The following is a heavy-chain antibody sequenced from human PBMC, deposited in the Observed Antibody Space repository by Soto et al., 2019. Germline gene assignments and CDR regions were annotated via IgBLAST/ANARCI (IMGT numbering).Heavy chain of an antibody. V-gene: IGHV3-48*02. CDR3: AREGWPLLETGMDV. CDR2: ISSSNRTI. D-gene: IGHD1-1*01. CDR1: GFTFRSYS. J-gene: IGHJ6*02. Sequence: LRLSCAASGFTFRSYSMNWVRQAPGKGLEWVSYISSSNRTINYADSVKGRFIISRDNAKNSLYLQMHSLRDEDTAVYYCAREGWPLLETGMDVWGQGTTVTVS.